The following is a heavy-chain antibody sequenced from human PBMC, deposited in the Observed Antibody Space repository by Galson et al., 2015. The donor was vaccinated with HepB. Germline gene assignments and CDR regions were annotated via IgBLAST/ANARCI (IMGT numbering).Heavy chain of an antibody. CDR2: TYYRSKWYN. Sequence: CAISGDSVFSNSAAWNWIRQSPSRGLEWLGRTYYRSKWYNDYAVSVKSRITINPDTSKNQFSLQLNSVTPEDTAVYYCAREGTMVREPLDSVSRYWYFDLWGRGTLVTVSS. D-gene: IGHD3-10*01. CDR3: AREGTMVREPLDSVSRYWYFDL. CDR1: GDSVFSNSAA. J-gene: IGHJ2*01. V-gene: IGHV6-1*01.